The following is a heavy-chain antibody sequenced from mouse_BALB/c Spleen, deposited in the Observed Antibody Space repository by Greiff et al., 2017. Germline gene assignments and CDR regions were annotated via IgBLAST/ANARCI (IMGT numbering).Heavy chain of an antibody. Sequence: EVQLVESGGGLVKPGGSLKLSCAASGFTFSSYTMSWVRQTPEKRLEWVATISSGGSYTYYPDSVKGRFTISRDNAKNTLYLQMSSLKSEDTAMYYCTRDRTEYYAMDYWGQGTSVTVSS. CDR1: GFTFSSYT. V-gene: IGHV5-6-4*01. CDR2: ISSGGSYT. J-gene: IGHJ4*01. CDR3: TRDRTEYYAMDY. D-gene: IGHD1-1*01.